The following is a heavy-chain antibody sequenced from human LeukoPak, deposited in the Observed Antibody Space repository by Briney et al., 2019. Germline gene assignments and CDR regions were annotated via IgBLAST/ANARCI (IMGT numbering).Heavy chain of an antibody. J-gene: IGHJ4*02. V-gene: IGHV3-7*03. CDR1: GFSLSMYW. Sequence: GGSLRLSCTAAGFSLSMYWMSWVRQAPGKGLEWVANIRSDGVEKYYVDSVRGRFTISTDAAKNTLYLQMNSLRADDTAVYYCAREFTGYGNTDYWGQGTLVTVSS. CDR3: AREFTGYGNTDY. D-gene: IGHD5-12*01. CDR2: IRSDGVEK.